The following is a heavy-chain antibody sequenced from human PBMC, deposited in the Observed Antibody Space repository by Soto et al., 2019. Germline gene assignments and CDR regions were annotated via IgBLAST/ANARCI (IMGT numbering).Heavy chain of an antibody. D-gene: IGHD3-10*01. Sequence: QVQLVQSGAEVKTPGSSVKVSCKASGGTLSDYAISWVRQAPGQGLEWMGGIMPTVDSANYAQNFQGRLTISADESTSTANLVLSSLRSDDTAVYYCAVAAVREIMAQESSGMAVWGQGTTVIVSS. CDR2: IMPTVDSA. CDR3: AVAAVREIMAQESSGMAV. V-gene: IGHV1-69*01. CDR1: GGTLSDYA. J-gene: IGHJ6*02.